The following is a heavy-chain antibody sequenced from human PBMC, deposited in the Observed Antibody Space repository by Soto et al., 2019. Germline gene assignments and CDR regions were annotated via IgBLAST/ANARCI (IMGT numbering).Heavy chain of an antibody. J-gene: IGHJ6*03. CDR1: GGSISSGGYY. V-gene: IGHV4-31*03. CDR3: AREMVYAIREDYYYYMDV. D-gene: IGHD2-8*01. CDR2: IYYSGST. Sequence: SETLSITCTVSGGSISSGGYYWSWIRQHPGKGLEWIGYIYYSGSTYYNPSLKSRVTKSVDTSKNQISLKLSSVTAADTAVFYCAREMVYAIREDYYYYMDVWGKGTTVTVSS.